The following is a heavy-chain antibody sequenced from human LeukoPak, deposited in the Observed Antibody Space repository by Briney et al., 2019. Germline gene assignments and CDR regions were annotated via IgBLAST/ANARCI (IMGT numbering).Heavy chain of an antibody. CDR2: INPNSGGT. D-gene: IGHD3-10*01. CDR1: GYTFTDYY. J-gene: IGHJ4*02. Sequence: ASVKVSCKASGYTFTDYYLHWVRQAPGQGLEWMGWINPNSGGTNYAQKFQGRVTMTRDMSISTAYMELSRLISDDTAVYYCAREQYYYGSGSNEVDYWGQGTLVTVSS. CDR3: AREQYYYGSGSNEVDY. V-gene: IGHV1-2*02.